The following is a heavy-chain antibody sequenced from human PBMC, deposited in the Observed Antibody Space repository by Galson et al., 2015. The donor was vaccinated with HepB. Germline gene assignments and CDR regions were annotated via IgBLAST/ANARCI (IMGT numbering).Heavy chain of an antibody. CDR1: GFTFSNAW. V-gene: IGHV3-15*07. CDR2: IKSKTDGGTT. Sequence: SLRLSCAASGFTFSNAWMNWVRQAPGKGLEWVGRIKSKTDGGTTDYAAPVKGRFTISRNDSKNTLYLQMNSLKTEDTAVYCCTTVLIYCSGGSCFFDYWGQGTLVTVSS. CDR3: TTVLIYCSGGSCFFDY. D-gene: IGHD2-15*01. J-gene: IGHJ4*02.